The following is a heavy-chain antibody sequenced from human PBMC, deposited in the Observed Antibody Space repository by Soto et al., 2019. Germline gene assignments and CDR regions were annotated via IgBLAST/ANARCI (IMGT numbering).Heavy chain of an antibody. Sequence: GGSLRLSCAASEFTFRSYWMHWVRQSPGKGLVSVSSISGDGSSTNYADSVKGRFTISRDNAKNTVYLQIDSLRAEDTAVYYCARSLPGNYGAFYXWGQGTVVTVS. CDR2: ISGDGSST. J-gene: IGHJ3*01. CDR1: EFTFRSYW. V-gene: IGHV3-74*01. CDR3: ARSLPGNYGAFYX. D-gene: IGHD1-1*01.